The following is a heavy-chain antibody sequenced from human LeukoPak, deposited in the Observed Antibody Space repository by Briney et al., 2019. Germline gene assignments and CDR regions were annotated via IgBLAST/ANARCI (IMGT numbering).Heavy chain of an antibody. CDR2: IIPIFGTA. V-gene: IGHV1-69*05. D-gene: IGHD5-18*01. CDR1: GGTFSSYA. CDR3: ARGYSYASFSVAFDI. Sequence: SVKVSCKASGGTFSSYAISWVRQAPGQGLEWMGGIIPIFGTANYAQKFQGRVTIATDESTSTAYMELSSLRSEDTAVYYCARGYSYASFSVAFDIWGQGTMVTVSS. J-gene: IGHJ3*02.